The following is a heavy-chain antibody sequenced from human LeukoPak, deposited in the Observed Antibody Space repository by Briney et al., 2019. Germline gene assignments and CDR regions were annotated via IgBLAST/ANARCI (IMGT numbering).Heavy chain of an antibody. CDR3: ARHATVTSFTFAY. CDR2: ISYSGST. Sequence: SETLSLTCTVSGGSISSSNYYWGWIRQPPGKGLEWIGSISYSGSTYYNPSLKSRVSISVDTSKSQFSLDLSSVTAADTALYYCARHATVTSFTFAYWGQGILATVSS. D-gene: IGHD4-17*01. CDR1: GGSISSSNYY. V-gene: IGHV4-39*01. J-gene: IGHJ4*02.